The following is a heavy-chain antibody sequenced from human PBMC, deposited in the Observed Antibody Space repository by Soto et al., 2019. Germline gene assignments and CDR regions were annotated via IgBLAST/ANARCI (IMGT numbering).Heavy chain of an antibody. CDR3: AKKGRVVPAARIDY. V-gene: IGHV3-23*01. Sequence: EVQLLESGGGLVQPGGSLRLSCAASGFTFSNYAMSWVRQAPGKGLEWVSSISGSGDSAYYADSVKGRFTISRDNSKNTLYLQMKSLRAEDTAVYYCAKKGRVVPAARIDYWGQGTLVTVSS. CDR1: GFTFSNYA. D-gene: IGHD2-2*01. J-gene: IGHJ4*02. CDR2: ISGSGDSA.